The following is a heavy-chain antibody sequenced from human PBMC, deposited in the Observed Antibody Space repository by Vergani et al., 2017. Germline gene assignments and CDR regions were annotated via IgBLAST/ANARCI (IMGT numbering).Heavy chain of an antibody. CDR2: IVVGSGNT. CDR1: GFTFTSSA. Sequence: QMQLVQSGPEVKKPGTSVKVSCKASGFTFTSSAVQWVRQARGQRLEWIGWIVVGSGNTNYAQKFQERVTITRDMSTSTAYMELSSLRAEDTAVYYCAREGHDYGDYVVFYWGQGTLVTVSS. CDR3: AREGHDYGDYVVFY. D-gene: IGHD4-17*01. V-gene: IGHV1-58*01. J-gene: IGHJ4*02.